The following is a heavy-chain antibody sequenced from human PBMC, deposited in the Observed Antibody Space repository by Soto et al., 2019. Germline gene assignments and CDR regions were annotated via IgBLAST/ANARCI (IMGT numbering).Heavy chain of an antibody. CDR1: GGSISSGDYY. V-gene: IGHV4-30-4*01. D-gene: IGHD1-26*01. Sequence: SETLSLTCTVSGGSISSGDYYWSWICQPPGKGLEWIGYIYYSGSTYYNPSLKSRVTISVDTSKNQFSLKLSSVTAADTAVYYCAREIIVGATNPFVDYWGQGTLVTVSS. CDR3: AREIIVGATNPFVDY. CDR2: IYYSGST. J-gene: IGHJ4*02.